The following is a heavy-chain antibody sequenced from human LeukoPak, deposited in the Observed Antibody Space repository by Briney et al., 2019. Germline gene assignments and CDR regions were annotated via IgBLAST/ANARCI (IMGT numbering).Heavy chain of an antibody. CDR2: ISSSGSTI. J-gene: IGHJ5*02. D-gene: IGHD2-15*01. V-gene: IGHV3-11*01. CDR1: GFTFSNYY. Sequence: GGSLRLSCAASGFTFSNYYMSWIRQAPGKGLEWVSYISSSGSTIYYADSVKGRFTISRDNAKNSLYLQMNSLRAEDTAVYYCARAPLGYCSGDSCHKWFDPWGQGTLVTVSS. CDR3: ARAPLGYCSGDSCHKWFDP.